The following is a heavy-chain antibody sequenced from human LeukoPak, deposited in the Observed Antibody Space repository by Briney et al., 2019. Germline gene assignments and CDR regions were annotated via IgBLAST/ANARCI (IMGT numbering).Heavy chain of an antibody. D-gene: IGHD3-9*01. CDR1: GGSISSSSYY. CDR3: ARVMSYATLTGSWD. V-gene: IGHV4-61*02. Sequence: SETLSLTCTVSGGSISSSSYYWTWIRQPAGKGLEWIGRIDTSGNTNYNPSLKSRVTMSLDTSKNHFSLRLSSVTAADTAVYYCARVMSYATLTGSWDWGQGTLVTVSS. J-gene: IGHJ4*02. CDR2: IDTSGNT.